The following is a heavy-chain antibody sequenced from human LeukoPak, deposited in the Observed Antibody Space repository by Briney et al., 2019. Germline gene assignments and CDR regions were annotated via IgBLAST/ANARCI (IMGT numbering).Heavy chain of an antibody. V-gene: IGHV3-53*01. CDR1: GFTVSYNY. CDR3: ARVSPIRVAGNSYYYAMDV. D-gene: IGHD6-19*01. J-gene: IGHJ6*02. CDR2: LYSGGSA. Sequence: GGSLRLSCAASGFTVSYNYMSWVRQAPGKGLEWVSFLYSGGSAYYADSVRGRFTISRDNSKNTLYHQMNSLRAEDTAVYYCARVSPIRVAGNSYYYAMDVWGQGTTVIVSS.